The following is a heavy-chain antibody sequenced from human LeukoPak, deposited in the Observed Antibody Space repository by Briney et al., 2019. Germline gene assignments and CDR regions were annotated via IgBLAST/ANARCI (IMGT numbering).Heavy chain of an antibody. J-gene: IGHJ6*02. Sequence: ASVKVSCKASGYTFTSYDINWVRQATGQGLEWMGWMNPNSGNTGYVQKFQGRVTMTRNTSISTAYMELSSLRSEDTAVYYCARVDIVVVPAIDNYYYYGMDVWGQGTTVTVSS. V-gene: IGHV1-8*01. CDR2: MNPNSGNT. CDR1: GYTFTSYD. D-gene: IGHD2-2*01. CDR3: ARVDIVVVPAIDNYYYYGMDV.